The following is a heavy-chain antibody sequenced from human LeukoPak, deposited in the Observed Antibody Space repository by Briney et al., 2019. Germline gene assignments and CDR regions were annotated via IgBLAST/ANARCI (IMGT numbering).Heavy chain of an antibody. Sequence: ASVKVSCKASGYTFTSYDINWVRQATGQGLEWMGWMNPNSGNTGYAQKFQGRVTMTRNTSISTAYMELSSLRSEDTAAYYCARAPGSGYYSGFDYWGQGTLVTVSS. J-gene: IGHJ4*02. CDR1: GYTFTSYD. D-gene: IGHD3-22*01. CDR2: MNPNSGNT. V-gene: IGHV1-8*01. CDR3: ARAPGSGYYSGFDY.